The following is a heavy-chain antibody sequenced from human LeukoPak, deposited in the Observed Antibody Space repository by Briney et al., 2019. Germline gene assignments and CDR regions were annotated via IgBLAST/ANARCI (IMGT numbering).Heavy chain of an antibody. CDR1: GFTFSNYA. CDR3: VRDDRGYSGYHFDY. D-gene: IGHD5-12*01. Sequence: PGGSLRLSCAASGFTFSNYALHWVRQAPGKGLEWVAFISNDARYKNYPDSVEGRFTISRDNSKNTLYLQMNSLRAEDTAVYYCVRDDRGYSGYHFDYWGQGTLVTVSS. V-gene: IGHV3-30*14. J-gene: IGHJ4*02. CDR2: ISNDARYK.